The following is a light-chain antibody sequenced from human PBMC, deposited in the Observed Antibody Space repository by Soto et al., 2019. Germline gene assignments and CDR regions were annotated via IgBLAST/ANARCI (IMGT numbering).Light chain of an antibody. Sequence: IQMTQSPSSLSASVGDRVTITCRASQAITNDLGWYQQKPGRAPKLLIYAASSLHSGVPSRFSGGGSGTEFTLTISSLQPEDFATYYCLQDYSYPYTFGQGTKLEIK. CDR2: AAS. CDR3: LQDYSYPYT. CDR1: QAITND. J-gene: IGKJ2*01. V-gene: IGKV1-6*01.